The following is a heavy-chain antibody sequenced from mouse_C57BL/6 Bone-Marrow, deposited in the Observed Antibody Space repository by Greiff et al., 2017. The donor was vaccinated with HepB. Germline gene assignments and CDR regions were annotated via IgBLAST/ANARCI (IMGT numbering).Heavy chain of an antibody. V-gene: IGHV1-4*01. J-gene: IGHJ1*03. Sequence: QVQLQQSGAELARPGASVKMSCKASGYTFTSYTMHWVKQRPGQGLEWIGYINPSSGYTKYTQKFKDKATLTADKSSSTAYMQLISLTSEDSAVYYCAREGYFDVWGTGTTVTVSS. CDR2: INPSSGYT. CDR1: GYTFTSYT. CDR3: AREGYFDV.